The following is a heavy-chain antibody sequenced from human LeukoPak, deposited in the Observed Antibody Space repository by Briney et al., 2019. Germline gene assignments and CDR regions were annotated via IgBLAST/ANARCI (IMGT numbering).Heavy chain of an antibody. CDR1: GFTFSSYG. V-gene: IGHV3-30*02. J-gene: IGHJ6*03. D-gene: IGHD5-18*01. CDR3: AKASRFGYSYGPREYFYYMDV. Sequence: PGGSLRLSCAASGFTFSSYGMHWVRQAPGKGLEWVAFIRYDGSNKYYADSVKGRFTISRDNSKNTLYLQMNTLRAEDTAVYYCAKASRFGYSYGPREYFYYMDVWGKGTTVTISS. CDR2: IRYDGSNK.